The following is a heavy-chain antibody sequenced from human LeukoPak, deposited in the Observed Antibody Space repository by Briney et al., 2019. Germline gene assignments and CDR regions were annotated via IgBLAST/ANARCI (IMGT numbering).Heavy chain of an antibody. J-gene: IGHJ4*02. Sequence: TGGSLRLSCAASGFTFSSYGMHWVRQAPGKGLEWVAVIWYDGSNKYYADSVKGRFTISRDNPKNTLYLQMNSLRAEDTAIYYCAKNYDSTIHYFDYWGQGTLV. CDR3: AKNYDSTIHYFDY. CDR2: IWYDGSNK. V-gene: IGHV3-33*06. CDR1: GFTFSSYG. D-gene: IGHD3-3*01.